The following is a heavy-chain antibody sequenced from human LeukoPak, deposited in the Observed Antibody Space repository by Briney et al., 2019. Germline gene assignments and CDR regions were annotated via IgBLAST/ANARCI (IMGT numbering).Heavy chain of an antibody. Sequence: AESLDSCCKGSGYSFTSYWIGWVRQMPGKGLEWMGIIYPVDSDTRYSPSFQGQVTISADKSISTAYLQWSSLKASDTAMYYCARHRIDGYKNREVDYWGQGTLITVSS. D-gene: IGHD5-24*01. CDR2: IYPVDSDT. V-gene: IGHV5-51*01. CDR3: ARHRIDGYKNREVDY. CDR1: GYSFTSYW. J-gene: IGHJ4*02.